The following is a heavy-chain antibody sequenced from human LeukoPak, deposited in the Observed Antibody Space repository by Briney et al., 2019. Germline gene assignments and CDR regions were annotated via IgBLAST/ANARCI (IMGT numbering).Heavy chain of an antibody. CDR3: ARGGPSWWYGFDT. D-gene: IGHD2-15*01. Sequence: PSETLSLTCTVSGGSVSRVSLYWAWIRQSPGKGLEWIGYVYYTGSTNYNPSLKSRVSISIDTSKNQFSQKLNSVTAADTAVYYCARGGPSWWYGFDTWGQGTMVTVSS. V-gene: IGHV4-61*01. CDR1: GGSVSRVSLY. J-gene: IGHJ3*02. CDR2: VYYTGST.